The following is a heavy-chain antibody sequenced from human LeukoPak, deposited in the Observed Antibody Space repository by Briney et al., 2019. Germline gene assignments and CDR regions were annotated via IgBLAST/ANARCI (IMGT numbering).Heavy chain of an antibody. D-gene: IGHD4-17*01. V-gene: IGHV3-74*01. Sequence: GGSLRLSCAASGFTFSSYWMHWVRQAPGKGLVWVSRINSDGSSTSYADSVKGRFTISRDNSKNTLYLQMNSLRAEDTAVYYCARDTSTHHMTTYDAFDIWGQGTMVTVSS. CDR1: GFTFSSYW. J-gene: IGHJ3*02. CDR2: INSDGSST. CDR3: ARDTSTHHMTTYDAFDI.